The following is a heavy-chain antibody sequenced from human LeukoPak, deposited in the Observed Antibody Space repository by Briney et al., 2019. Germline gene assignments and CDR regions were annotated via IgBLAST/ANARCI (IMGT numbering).Heavy chain of an antibody. J-gene: IGHJ3*02. CDR3: ARFLCSGGSCYGDSFDI. CDR2: INPNSGGT. Sequence: GASVKVSCKTSGYTFTAYYLHWVRQGPEQGREWMGRINPNSGGTNFAQKFQGGVTMTRDTSITTAYMELSRLRSDDTAVYYCARFLCSGGSCYGDSFDIWGQGTMVTVSS. V-gene: IGHV1-2*06. D-gene: IGHD2-15*01. CDR1: GYTFTAYY.